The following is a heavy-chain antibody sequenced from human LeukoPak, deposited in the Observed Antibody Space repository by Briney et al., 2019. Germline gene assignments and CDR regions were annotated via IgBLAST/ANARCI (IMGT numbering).Heavy chain of an antibody. D-gene: IGHD6-19*01. Sequence: GGSLRLSCAASGFTFSSYSMNWVRQAPGKGLEWVSSISSSSSYIYYADSVKGRFTISRDNAKNSLYLQMSSLRAEDTAVYYCANRRWLVSSFDYWGQGTLVTVSS. V-gene: IGHV3-21*04. CDR1: GFTFSSYS. J-gene: IGHJ4*02. CDR2: ISSSSSYI. CDR3: ANRRWLVSSFDY.